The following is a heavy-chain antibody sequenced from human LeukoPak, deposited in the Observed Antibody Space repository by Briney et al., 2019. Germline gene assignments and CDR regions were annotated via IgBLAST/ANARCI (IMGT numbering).Heavy chain of an antibody. Sequence: RLSXXAXGFTFXXXAMRXVRXXPGKXREXVAXISYDGSNKYYADSVKGRFTISRDNSKNTLYLQMNSLRAEDTAVYYCARDVEYSSSSGGDYWGQGTLVTVSS. J-gene: IGHJ4*02. D-gene: IGHD6-6*01. V-gene: IGHV3-30-3*01. CDR1: GFTFXXXA. CDR3: ARDVEYSSSSGGDY. CDR2: ISYDGSNK.